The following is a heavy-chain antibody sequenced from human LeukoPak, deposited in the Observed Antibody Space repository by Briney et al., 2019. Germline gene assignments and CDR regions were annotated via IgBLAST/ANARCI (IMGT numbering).Heavy chain of an antibody. CDR1: GGSISSSSYY. J-gene: IGHJ4*02. D-gene: IGHD3-22*01. V-gene: IGHV4-39*07. Sequence: SETLSLTCTVSGGSISSSSYYWGWIRQPPGKGLEWIGSIYYSGSTYYNPSLKSRVTISVDTSKNQFSLKLSSVTAADTAVYYCARDPATYYYDSSGYYHTRFDYWGQGTLVTVSS. CDR2: IYYSGST. CDR3: ARDPATYYYDSSGYYHTRFDY.